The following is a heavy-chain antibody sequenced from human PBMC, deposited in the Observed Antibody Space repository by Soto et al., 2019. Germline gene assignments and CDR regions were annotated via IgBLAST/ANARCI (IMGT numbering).Heavy chain of an antibody. J-gene: IGHJ6*02. CDR2: IVPIFGTR. D-gene: IGHD3-22*01. Sequence: QVQLVQSGAEVKKPGSSVKVSCKISGGTFSRYSISWVRQAPGQGLEWMGGIVPIFGTRNYAQKFQDRVTITTDESATTAHMELSNLRSEDTAVYYCARQYEGGYSSNTHYYYALDVWGQGTAVTVSS. V-gene: IGHV1-69*01. CDR3: ARQYEGGYSSNTHYYYALDV. CDR1: GGTFSRYS.